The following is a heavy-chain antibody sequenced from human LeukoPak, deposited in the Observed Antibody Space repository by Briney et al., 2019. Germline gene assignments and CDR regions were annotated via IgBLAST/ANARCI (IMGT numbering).Heavy chain of an antibody. J-gene: IGHJ4*02. Sequence: SETLSLTCTVSGGSVSSGSYYWSWIRQPPGKGLEWIGYIYYSGGTNYNPSLKSRVTISVDTSKNQFSLKLSSVTAADTAVYYCARNHYDFWSGYYPFDCWGQGTLVTVSS. CDR1: GGSVSSGSYY. V-gene: IGHV4-61*01. CDR3: ARNHYDFWSGYYPFDC. D-gene: IGHD3-3*01. CDR2: IYYSGGT.